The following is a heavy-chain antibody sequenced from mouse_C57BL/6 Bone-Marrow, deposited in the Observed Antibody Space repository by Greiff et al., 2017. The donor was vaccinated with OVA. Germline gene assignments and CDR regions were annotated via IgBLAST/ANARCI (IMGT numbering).Heavy chain of an antibody. CDR3: ARSRGVITTVVADYLGY. Sequence: QVQLQQPGAELVRPGSSVKLSCKASGYTFTSYWMHWVKQRPIQGLEWIGNIDPSDSETHYNQKFKDKATLTVDKSSSTAYMQLSSLTSEDSAVYYCARSRGVITTVVADYLGYWGQGTTLTVSS. D-gene: IGHD1-1*01. CDR2: IDPSDSET. J-gene: IGHJ2*01. V-gene: IGHV1-52*01. CDR1: GYTFTSYW.